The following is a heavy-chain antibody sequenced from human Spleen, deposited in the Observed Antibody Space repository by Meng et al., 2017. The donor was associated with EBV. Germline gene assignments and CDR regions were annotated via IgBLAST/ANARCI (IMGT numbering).Heavy chain of an antibody. Sequence: QGQLQQWGAGLLRPSETLSLPCAVYGEAFSDNYWSWIRQSPGKGLEWIGESDHTGGTNYNPSLMSRVTISVDTSKNQFSLNLNSVTAADTAVYYCARGCSSTNCNSDFDYWGQGTLVTVSS. CDR3: ARGCSSTNCNSDFDY. V-gene: IGHV4-34*01. CDR2: SDHTGGT. CDR1: GEAFSDNY. D-gene: IGHD2-2*01. J-gene: IGHJ4*02.